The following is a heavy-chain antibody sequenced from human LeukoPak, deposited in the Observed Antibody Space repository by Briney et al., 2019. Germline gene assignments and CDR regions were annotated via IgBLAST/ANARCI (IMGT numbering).Heavy chain of an antibody. D-gene: IGHD3-22*01. J-gene: IGHJ4*02. CDR3: AREVVTGYYDSTGYYYFDY. Sequence: SQTLSLTCAISGDSVSSNSAAWNWIRQSPSRGPEWLGRTYYRSKWYNDYAVSVKSRITINPDTSKNQFSLQLNSVTPEDTAVYYCAREVVTGYYDSTGYYYFDYWGQGTLVTVSS. V-gene: IGHV6-1*01. CDR2: TYYRSKWYN. CDR1: GDSVSSNSAA.